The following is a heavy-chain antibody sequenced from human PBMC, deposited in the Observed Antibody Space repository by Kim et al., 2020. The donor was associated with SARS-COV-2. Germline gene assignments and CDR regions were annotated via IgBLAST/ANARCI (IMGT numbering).Heavy chain of an antibody. CDR1: GGTFSSYA. D-gene: IGHD3-3*01. V-gene: IGHV1-69*13. CDR3: ASVSRGFGVVIIGLWYYYYGMDV. Sequence: SVKVSCKASGGTFSSYAISWVRQAPGQGLEWMGGIIPIFGTANYAQKFQGRVTITADESTSTAYMELSSLRSEDTAVYYCASVSRGFGVVIIGLWYYYYGMDVWGQGTTVTVSS. J-gene: IGHJ6*02. CDR2: IIPIFGTA.